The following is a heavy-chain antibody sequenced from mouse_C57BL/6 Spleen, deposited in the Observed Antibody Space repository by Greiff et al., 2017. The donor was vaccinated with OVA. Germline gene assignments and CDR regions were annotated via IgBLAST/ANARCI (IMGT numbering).Heavy chain of an antibody. V-gene: IGHV1-53*01. CDR2: INPSNGGT. D-gene: IGHD1-1*01. CDR3: AREIDYYYGSSFYAMDY. CDR1: GYTFTSYW. Sequence: QLQQPGTELVKPGASVKLSCKASGYTFTSYWMHWVKQRPGQGLEWIGNINPSNGGTNYNEKFKSKATLTVDKSSSTAYMQLSSLTSEDSAVYYCAREIDYYYGSSFYAMDYWGQGTSVTVSS. J-gene: IGHJ4*01.